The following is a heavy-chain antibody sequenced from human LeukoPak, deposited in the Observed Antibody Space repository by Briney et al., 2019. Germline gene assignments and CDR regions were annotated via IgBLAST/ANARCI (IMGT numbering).Heavy chain of an antibody. D-gene: IGHD3-22*01. CDR3: AKDIGYYDSSGYYYGFDY. V-gene: IGHV3-9*01. Sequence: PGGSLRLSCAASGFTFDDYAMHWVRQAPGKGLEWVSGISWNSGSIGYADSVKGRFTISRDNAKNSLYLQMNSLRAEDTALYYCAKDIGYYDSSGYYYGFDYWGQGTLVTVSS. CDR2: ISWNSGSI. CDR1: GFTFDDYA. J-gene: IGHJ4*02.